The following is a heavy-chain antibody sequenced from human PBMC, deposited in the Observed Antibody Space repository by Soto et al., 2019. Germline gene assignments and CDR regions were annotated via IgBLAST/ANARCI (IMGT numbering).Heavy chain of an antibody. CDR2: IRSKANNYAT. CDR1: GFTFSGSV. J-gene: IGHJ4*02. D-gene: IGHD2-2*01. CDR3: SAPEYCSGTSCLGY. V-gene: IGHV3-73*01. Sequence: GGSRRLSCAASGFTFSGSVMHWVRQASGKGLEWVGRIRSKANNYATAYAASVKGRFIISRDDSQNTAFLQMSSLKTEDTAVYYCSAPEYCSGTSCLGYWGQGTLVTVSS.